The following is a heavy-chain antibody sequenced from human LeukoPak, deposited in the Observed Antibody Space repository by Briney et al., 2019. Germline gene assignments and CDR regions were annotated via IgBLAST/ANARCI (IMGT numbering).Heavy chain of an antibody. Sequence: GGSLRLSCAASGFTFSNYKMNWVRQAPGKGLEWVSSISIGSSSLYYADSVKGRFTISRDNAKNSLYLQMNSLRAEDTAVYYCARFYFWSGYPFDYWGQGTLVIVSS. V-gene: IGHV3-21*01. CDR3: ARFYFWSGYPFDY. CDR2: ISIGSSSL. J-gene: IGHJ4*02. CDR1: GFTFSNYK. D-gene: IGHD3-3*01.